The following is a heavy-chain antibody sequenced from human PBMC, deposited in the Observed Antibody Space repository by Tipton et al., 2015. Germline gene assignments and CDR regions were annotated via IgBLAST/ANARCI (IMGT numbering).Heavy chain of an antibody. Sequence: TLSLTCTVSGGSISSHYWSWIRQPPGKGLEWIGYIFYDGSTNYNPSLKSRLTISVDTSKNQFSLRLSSVTAADTAVYFCARTDALGHFDYWGQGTLVTVSS. D-gene: IGHD2-8*01. CDR3: ARTDALGHFDY. V-gene: IGHV4-59*11. CDR2: IFYDGST. J-gene: IGHJ4*02. CDR1: GGSISSHY.